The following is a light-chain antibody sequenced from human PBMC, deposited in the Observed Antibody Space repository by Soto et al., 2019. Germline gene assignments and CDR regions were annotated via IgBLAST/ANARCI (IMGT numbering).Light chain of an antibody. CDR3: QQYNNYPRT. V-gene: IGKV1-5*03. J-gene: IGKJ1*01. CDR1: QSISSW. Sequence: DIQMTQSPSTLSASVGDRVTITCRASQSISSWLAWYQQKPGKAAKLLIYKASSLESAGPSSFSGSGSGTAFTLPISSLQPADFATYYCQQYNNYPRTFGQGTKVEIK. CDR2: KAS.